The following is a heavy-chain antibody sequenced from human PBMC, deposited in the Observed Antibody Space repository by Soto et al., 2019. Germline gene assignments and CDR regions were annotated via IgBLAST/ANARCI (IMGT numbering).Heavy chain of an antibody. CDR1: GGSISSNSYY. CDR2: MYYSGAT. J-gene: IGHJ4*02. V-gene: IGHV4-39*01. CDR3: ARHAVYDSVGDKSDGRDY. D-gene: IGHD3-16*01. Sequence: SETLSLTCTVSGGSISSNSYYWDWIRQPPGKGLEWIGSMYYSGATYHNPSLQSRVTISVDTSKNQFSLHLSSVTAADTAVYYCARHAVYDSVGDKSDGRDYWGQG.